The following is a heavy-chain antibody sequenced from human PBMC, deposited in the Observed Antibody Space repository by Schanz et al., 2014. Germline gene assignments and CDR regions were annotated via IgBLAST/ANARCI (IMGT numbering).Heavy chain of an antibody. V-gene: IGHV4-39*01. Sequence: QLQLQESGPGLVKPSETLSLTCTVSGGSISSSGYYWGWIRQPPGNGLEWIGSIYYSGSTYYNPSTKSGATCPVEPPKTRFPLRLPSVTATDTAVYYCARLPGLYCSGGACHRGYWGQGTLVTVSS. CDR2: IYYSGST. J-gene: IGHJ4*02. D-gene: IGHD2-15*01. CDR1: GGSISSSGYY. CDR3: ARLPGLYCSGGACHRGY.